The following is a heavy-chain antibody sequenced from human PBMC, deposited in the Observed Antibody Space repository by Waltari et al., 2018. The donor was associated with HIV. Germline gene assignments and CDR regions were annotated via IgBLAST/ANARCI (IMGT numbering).Heavy chain of an antibody. CDR3: ARSLRGYPYGMNV. D-gene: IGHD3-22*01. Sequence: QVQLVQSGAEVKKPGASVTVSCKASGYTFNDYNMHWVRQAPGQGLEWMGWINPNSGGTNYAQKFQGRVTMTRDTSISTAYMELSRLRSADTAVYYCARSLRGYPYGMNVWGQGTTVTVSS. V-gene: IGHV1-2*02. CDR2: INPNSGGT. CDR1: GYTFNDYN. J-gene: IGHJ6*02.